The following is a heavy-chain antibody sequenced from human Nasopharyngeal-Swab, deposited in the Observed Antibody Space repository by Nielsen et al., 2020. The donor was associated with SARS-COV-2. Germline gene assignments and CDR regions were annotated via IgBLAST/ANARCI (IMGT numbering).Heavy chain of an antibody. D-gene: IGHD1-26*01. V-gene: IGHV5-51*01. J-gene: IGHJ4*02. CDR3: ASGRRAGATVLDY. CDR1: GNSFTSYW. Sequence: GGSLRLSCKGSGNSFTSYWTGWVRKMPGKGLEWMGIIYPGDSDTRYSPSFQGQVTISADKSISTAYLQWSSLKASDTAMYYCASGRRAGATVLDYWGQGTLVTVSS. CDR2: IYPGDSDT.